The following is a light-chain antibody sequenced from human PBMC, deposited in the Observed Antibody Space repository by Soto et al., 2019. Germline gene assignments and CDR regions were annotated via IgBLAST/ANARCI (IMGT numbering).Light chain of an antibody. V-gene: IGKV1-5*01. CDR2: DAS. CDR3: QQYHTSSIT. Sequence: DIQMTQSLASLSASVGDRVTITCQASQNINNYLNWYQQKPGKAPTLLIYDASTLERGAPSRFSGTGSGTEFTLSIDSLQPDDFATYYCQQYHTSSITFGQGTRLEIK. CDR1: QNINNY. J-gene: IGKJ5*01.